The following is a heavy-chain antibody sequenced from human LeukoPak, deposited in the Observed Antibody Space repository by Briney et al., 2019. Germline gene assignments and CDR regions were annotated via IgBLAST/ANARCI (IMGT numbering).Heavy chain of an antibody. CDR1: GFSFSSYW. CDR2: INSDGSNT. Sequence: GGSLRLSCAASGFSFSSYWMHWVRQVPGKGLVWVSRINSDGSNTNYADSVKGRFTISRDNAKNRLYLQMNSLRAEDTAVYYCAKTVNDFWSGYLDYWGQGTLVTVSS. V-gene: IGHV3-74*01. J-gene: IGHJ4*02. CDR3: AKTVNDFWSGYLDY. D-gene: IGHD3-3*01.